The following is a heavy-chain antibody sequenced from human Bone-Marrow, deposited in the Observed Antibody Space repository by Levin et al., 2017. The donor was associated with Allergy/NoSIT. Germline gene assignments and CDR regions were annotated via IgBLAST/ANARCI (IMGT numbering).Heavy chain of an antibody. D-gene: IGHD5-12*01. J-gene: IGHJ4*02. CDR1: GFTFADYG. CDR3: SRSDSGYDSDYFDY. CDR2: IRDKTNGGTT. V-gene: IGHV3-49*03. Sequence: QLGESLKISCTTSGFTFADYGMSWFRQAPEKGLEWVAFIRDKTNGGTTEYAASVKGRFSISRDDSKSIAYLQMNSLKTEDTAVYYCSRSDSGYDSDYFDYWGQGTLVTVSS.